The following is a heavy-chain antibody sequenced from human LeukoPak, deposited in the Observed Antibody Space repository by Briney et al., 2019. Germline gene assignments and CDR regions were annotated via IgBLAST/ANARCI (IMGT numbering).Heavy chain of an antibody. J-gene: IGHJ4*02. CDR1: GYTFTGYY. V-gene: IGHV1-2*02. CDR2: LNPNSGAT. CDR3: ARDGAAPGKRFDY. D-gene: IGHD6-13*01. Sequence: GASVKVSCKTSGYTFTGYYMHWVRQAPGLGLGWVGLLNPNSGATNYAQKFQSRVTMTRDTSISTAYMELSSLTSDDTAVYFCARDGAAPGKRFDYWGQGALVTVSS.